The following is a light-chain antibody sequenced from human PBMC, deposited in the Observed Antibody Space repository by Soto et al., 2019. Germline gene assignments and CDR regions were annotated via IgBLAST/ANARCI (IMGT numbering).Light chain of an antibody. CDR3: QQRKT. CDR1: QSISSY. V-gene: IGKV1-39*01. Sequence: DIQMTQSPSSLSASVGDRVTITCRASQSISSYLNWYQQKPGKAPKLLIYAASSLQSEVPSRFSGSGSGTDFTLTISSLQPEDFATYYCQQRKTFGQGTKVEIK. CDR2: AAS. J-gene: IGKJ1*01.